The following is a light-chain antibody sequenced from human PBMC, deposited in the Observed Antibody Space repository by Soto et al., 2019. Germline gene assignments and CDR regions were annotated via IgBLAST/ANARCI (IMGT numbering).Light chain of an antibody. CDR3: QQYGSSPWYT. CDR2: DAS. Sequence: EIVLTQSPGTLSLSPGERATLSCRASQSVSSSYLAWYQQKPGQAPRLLMYDASSRATGNPDRFSGSGSGTDFTLTISRLEPEDFAVYYCQQYGSSPWYTFGQGTKLEIK. CDR1: QSVSSSY. J-gene: IGKJ2*01. V-gene: IGKV3-20*01.